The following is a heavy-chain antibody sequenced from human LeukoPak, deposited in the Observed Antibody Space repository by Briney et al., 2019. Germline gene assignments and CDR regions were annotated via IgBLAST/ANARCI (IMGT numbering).Heavy chain of an antibody. D-gene: IGHD3-10*01. CDR1: GFTFSSYA. CDR2: ISGSGGSK. Sequence: GGSLRLSCAASGFTFSSYAMSWVRQAPGKGLEWVSAISGSGGSKYYADSVKGRFTISRDNGRNTVFLQMSSLRAEDTALYYCARKSASGNYPLDYWGQGTLVTVSS. CDR3: ARKSASGNYPLDY. J-gene: IGHJ4*02. V-gene: IGHV3-23*01.